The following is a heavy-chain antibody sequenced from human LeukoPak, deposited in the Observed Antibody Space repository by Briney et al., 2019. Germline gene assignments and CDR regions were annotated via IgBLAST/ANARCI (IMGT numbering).Heavy chain of an antibody. Sequence: ASVKVSCKASGYTFTGYYMHWVRQAPGQGLEWMGWINPNSGGTNYAQKFQGRVTMTRDTSISTAYMELSRLRSDDTAVYYCARYYDSSGYYYFDYWGQGTLVTVPS. V-gene: IGHV1-2*02. D-gene: IGHD3-22*01. J-gene: IGHJ4*02. CDR1: GYTFTGYY. CDR3: ARYYDSSGYYYFDY. CDR2: INPNSGGT.